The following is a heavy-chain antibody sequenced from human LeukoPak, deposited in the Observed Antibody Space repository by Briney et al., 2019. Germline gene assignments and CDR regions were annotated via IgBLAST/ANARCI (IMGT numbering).Heavy chain of an antibody. Sequence: SETLSLTCAVYGGSISDYYGSWIRQSPGKGLEWIGEINHSGSTKYNPSLQSLVTISVDTSKNQSSLELSSVPAADTAVYYCARTDTNSGYYFVHWGQRTLVTVSS. V-gene: IGHV4-34*01. CDR2: INHSGST. CDR3: ARTDTNSGYYFVH. CDR1: GGSISDYY. J-gene: IGHJ4*02. D-gene: IGHD4-23*01.